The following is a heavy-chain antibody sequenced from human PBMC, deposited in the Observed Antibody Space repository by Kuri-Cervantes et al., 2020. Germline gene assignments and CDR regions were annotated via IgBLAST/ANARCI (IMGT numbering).Heavy chain of an antibody. D-gene: IGHD3-22*01. CDR3: ARVNPPNSRGYYFYDY. CDR2: IYYSVST. CDR1: GGSISSSSYY. Sequence: SETLSLTCTVSGGSISSSSYYWGWIRQPPGKGLEWIGSIYYSVSTYYNPSLKSRVTISVDTSKNQFSLKLSSVTAADTAVYYCARVNPPNSRGYYFYDYWGQGTLVTVSS. J-gene: IGHJ4*02. V-gene: IGHV4-39*07.